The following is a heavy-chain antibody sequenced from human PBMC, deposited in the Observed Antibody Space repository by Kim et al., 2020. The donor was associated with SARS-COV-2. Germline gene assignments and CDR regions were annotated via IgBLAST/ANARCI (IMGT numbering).Heavy chain of an antibody. CDR1: GFSFSNYG. CDR2: LIHVASIT. Sequence: GGSLRLSCAASGFSFSNYGINGFRHSTAKGMDGCALLIHVASITDYAYPVKGRFTLSRDNAENTLLLQMNSLRAEDTAVYYCARGMFRNGFDVGGQGTTGTVSS. D-gene: IGHD3-10*02. CDR3: ARGMFRNGFDV. V-gene: IGHV3-74*01. J-gene: IGHJ6*01.